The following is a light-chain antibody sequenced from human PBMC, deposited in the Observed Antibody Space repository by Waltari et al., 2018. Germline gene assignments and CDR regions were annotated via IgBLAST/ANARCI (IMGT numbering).Light chain of an antibody. Sequence: QSALTQPASVSGSPGQSITISCTGTSRDVGGYDLVSWYQQHPDKAPKVVILDVSYRPSGVSNRFSGSKSCNTASLTISGLQAEDEADYYCTSYTSSHSLVFGTGTKVTVL. CDR1: SRDVGGYDL. CDR2: DVS. CDR3: TSYTSSHSLV. V-gene: IGLV2-14*03. J-gene: IGLJ1*01.